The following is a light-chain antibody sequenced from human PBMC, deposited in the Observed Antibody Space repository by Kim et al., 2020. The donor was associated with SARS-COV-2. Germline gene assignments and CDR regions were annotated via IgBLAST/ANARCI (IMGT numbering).Light chain of an antibody. CDR3: QHYSRFPYT. Sequence: YASVGDRVTITCRDSENIGSWLAWYQQKPGRAPRLLIYLASTLESGVPSRFSGTGSGTEFSLTISSLQPDDFATYYCQHYSRFPYTFGQGTKLEI. CDR2: LAS. J-gene: IGKJ2*01. V-gene: IGKV1-5*03. CDR1: ENIGSW.